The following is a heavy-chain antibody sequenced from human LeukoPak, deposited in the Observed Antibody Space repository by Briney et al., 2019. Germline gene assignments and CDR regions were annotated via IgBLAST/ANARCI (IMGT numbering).Heavy chain of an antibody. CDR3: ARERDYYNSSGYGMFYDY. CDR2: ISSSSSYI. CDR1: GFTFNSYS. Sequence: PGGSLRLSCAASGFTFNSYSMNWVRQAPGKGPEWVSSISSSSSYIYYADSVKGRFTISRDNAKNSLYLQMNSLRDEDTAVYYCARERDYYNSSGYGMFYDYWGQGTLVTVSS. D-gene: IGHD3-22*01. J-gene: IGHJ4*02. V-gene: IGHV3-21*01.